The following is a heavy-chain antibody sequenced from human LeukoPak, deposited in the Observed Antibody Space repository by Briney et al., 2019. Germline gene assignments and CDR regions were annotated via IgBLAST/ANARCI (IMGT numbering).Heavy chain of an antibody. D-gene: IGHD3-16*01. CDR1: GYTFTSYG. Sequence: ASVKVSCKASGYTFTSYGISWVRQAPGQGLEWMGWISAYNGNTNYAQKLQGRVTMTTDTSTSTAYMELRSLRSDDTAVYYCARDRDMITFGGANFDYWGQGTLATVSS. CDR3: ARDRDMITFGGANFDY. CDR2: ISAYNGNT. J-gene: IGHJ4*02. V-gene: IGHV1-18*01.